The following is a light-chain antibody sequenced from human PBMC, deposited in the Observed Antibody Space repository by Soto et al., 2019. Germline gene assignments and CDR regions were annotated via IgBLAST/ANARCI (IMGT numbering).Light chain of an antibody. J-gene: IGLJ1*01. Sequence: QSVLTQPASVSGSPGQSITISCTGTSSDVGGYNYVSWYQQHPGKDPKLMIYEVSNRPSGVSNRFSCSKSGNTASLTISGLQAEDEDDYYCSSYTSSSIDYVFGTGTKLTVL. CDR3: SSYTSSSIDYV. V-gene: IGLV2-14*01. CDR1: SSDVGGYNY. CDR2: EVS.